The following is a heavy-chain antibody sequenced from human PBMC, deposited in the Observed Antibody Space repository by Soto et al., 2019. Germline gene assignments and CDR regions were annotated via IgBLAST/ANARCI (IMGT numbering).Heavy chain of an antibody. Sequence: SVKVSCKASGYTFTSYAMHWVRQAPGQRLEWMGWINAGNGNTKYSQKFQGRVTITRDTSASTAYMELRSLRSEDTAVYYCARVKNYYGSESYYNGLDYWGKGTLVSVSS. CDR1: GYTFTSYA. CDR3: ARVKNYYGSESYYNGLDY. J-gene: IGHJ4*02. D-gene: IGHD3-10*01. CDR2: INAGNGNT. V-gene: IGHV1-3*01.